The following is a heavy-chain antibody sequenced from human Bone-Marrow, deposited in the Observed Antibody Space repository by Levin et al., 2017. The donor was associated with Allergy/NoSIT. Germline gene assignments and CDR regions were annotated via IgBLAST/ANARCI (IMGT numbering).Heavy chain of an antibody. CDR2: ISHDGITK. CDR1: DFTFSSYA. CDR3: ASFRLDSAIIY. Sequence: GGSLRLSCAASDFTFSSYAMHWVRQAPGKGLEWVAIISHDGITKYYADSVKGRFTISRDNSNNTLYLQMNSLRAEDTAVYYCASFRLDSAIIYWGQGTLVTVSS. J-gene: IGHJ4*02. V-gene: IGHV3-30*04. D-gene: IGHD5-18*01.